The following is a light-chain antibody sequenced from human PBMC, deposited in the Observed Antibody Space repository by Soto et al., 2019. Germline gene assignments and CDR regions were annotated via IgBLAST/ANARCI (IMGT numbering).Light chain of an antibody. Sequence: TLSCRASQSISSNLAWYQQKPGQTPRLLIYGASTRATGIPARFSGSGSGTEFTLTISSLQSEDFAVYYCQSTTFGQGTKVDSK. J-gene: IGKJ1*01. CDR2: GAS. V-gene: IGKV3-15*01. CDR1: QSISSN. CDR3: QSTT.